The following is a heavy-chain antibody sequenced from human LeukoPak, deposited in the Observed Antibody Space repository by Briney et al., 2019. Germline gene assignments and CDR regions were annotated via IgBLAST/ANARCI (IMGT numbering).Heavy chain of an antibody. V-gene: IGHV3-30*04. D-gene: IGHD2-2*01. CDR3: ARVMGRYCSSTSCYVDY. Sequence: GRSLRLSCAASGITFSSYAMHWIRQAPGKGLEWVAVISYDGSNKYYADSVKGRFTISRDNSKNTLYLQMNSLRAEDTAVYYCARVMGRYCSSTSCYVDYWGQGTLVTVSS. CDR2: ISYDGSNK. J-gene: IGHJ4*02. CDR1: GITFSSYA.